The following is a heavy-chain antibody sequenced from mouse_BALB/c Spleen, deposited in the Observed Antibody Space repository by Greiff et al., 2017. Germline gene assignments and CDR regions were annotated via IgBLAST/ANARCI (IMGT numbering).Heavy chain of an antibody. CDR2: IWGGGST. V-gene: IGHV2-6-5*01. Sequence: QVQLKESGPGLVAPSQSLSITCTVSGFSLTDYGVSWIRQPPGKGLEWLGVIWGGGSTYYNSALKSRLSISKDNSKSQVFLKMNSLQTDDTAMYYCARSYYGKGGAMDYWGQGTSVTVSS. D-gene: IGHD2-10*01. CDR3: ARSYYGKGGAMDY. CDR1: GFSLTDYG. J-gene: IGHJ4*01.